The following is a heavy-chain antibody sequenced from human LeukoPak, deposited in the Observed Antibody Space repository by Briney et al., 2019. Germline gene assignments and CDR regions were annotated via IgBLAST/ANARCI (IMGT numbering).Heavy chain of an antibody. CDR2: IRRRGDGGTT. CDR3: TTNIGLVGLNGAFDI. J-gene: IGHJ3*02. V-gene: IGHV3-49*03. D-gene: IGHD2-8*02. CDR1: GFTFGDYV. Sequence: PGGSLGLSCTPSGFTFGDYVMSWFRQAPGKGLEWVSFIRRRGDGGTTEYAASVKGRFTISRDDSKSVAYLQMNSLKTEDTAIYYCTTNIGLVGLNGAFDIWGQGTMVTVSS.